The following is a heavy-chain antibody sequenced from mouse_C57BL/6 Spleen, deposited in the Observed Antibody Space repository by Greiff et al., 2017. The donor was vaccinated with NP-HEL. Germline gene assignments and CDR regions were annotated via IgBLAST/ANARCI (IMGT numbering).Heavy chain of an antibody. CDR3: ARSYGSSYDYYAMDY. CDR2: ISYSGST. D-gene: IGHD1-1*01. CDR1: GYSITSDY. J-gene: IGHJ4*01. V-gene: IGHV3-8*01. Sequence: EVQGVESGPGLAKPSQTLSLTCSVTGYSITSDYWNWIRKFPGNKLEYMGYISYSGSTYYNPSLKSRISITRDTSKNQYYLQLNSVTTEDTATYYCARSYGSSYDYYAMDYWGQGTSVTVSS.